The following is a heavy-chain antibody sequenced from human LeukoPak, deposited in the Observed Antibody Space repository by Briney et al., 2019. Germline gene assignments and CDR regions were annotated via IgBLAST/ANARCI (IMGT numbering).Heavy chain of an antibody. CDR2: IRYDGGNK. V-gene: IGHV3-30*02. CDR3: AGSDTTGYSPREWDYWYFDL. Sequence: SLRPSCAAYTFTFTSYGTHWVRPAPRKGLGWVESIRYDGGNKYYADSVKGRFTISRDNSKNTLYLQMNSLRAEDTAVYYCAGSDTTGYSPREWDYWYFDLWGRGTLVTVSS. CDR1: TFTFTSYG. D-gene: IGHD3-9*01. J-gene: IGHJ2*01.